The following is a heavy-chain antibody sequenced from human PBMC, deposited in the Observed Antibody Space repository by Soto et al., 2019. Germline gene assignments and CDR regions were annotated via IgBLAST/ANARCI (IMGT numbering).Heavy chain of an antibody. CDR3: AREGPRPYYYYGMDV. Sequence: QVQLVQSGAEVKKPGASVKVSCKSSGYTFSMSGISWVRQAPGQGLEWMGWISGYNVNTNYEQKFQDRVTVTTDTSTNTAYMELRSLRSDDTAVYYCAREGPRPYYYYGMDVWGQGTTVTVSS. CDR1: GYTFSMSG. CDR2: ISGYNVNT. J-gene: IGHJ6*02. V-gene: IGHV1-18*01.